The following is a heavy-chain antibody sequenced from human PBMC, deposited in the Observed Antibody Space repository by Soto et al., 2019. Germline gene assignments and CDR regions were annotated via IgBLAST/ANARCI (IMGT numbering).Heavy chain of an antibody. J-gene: IGHJ4*02. V-gene: IGHV3-7*03. Sequence: LRLSCAASGFTFSSYWMSWVRQAPGKGLEWVANIKQDGSEKYYVDSVKGRFTISRDNAKNSLYLQMNSLRAEDTAVYYCARSSYYYDSSGYHDGWGQGTLVTVSS. CDR3: ARSSYYYDSSGYHDG. D-gene: IGHD3-22*01. CDR2: IKQDGSEK. CDR1: GFTFSSYW.